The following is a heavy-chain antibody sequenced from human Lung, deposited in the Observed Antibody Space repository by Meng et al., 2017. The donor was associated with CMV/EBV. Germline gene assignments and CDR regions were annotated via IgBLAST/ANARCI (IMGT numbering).Heavy chain of an antibody. J-gene: IGHJ4*02. V-gene: IGHV6-1*01. D-gene: IGHD4-17*01. CDR2: TYYRSKWYN. Sequence: SCAISGDSVSSNSAAWNWIRQSPSRGLEWLGRTYYRSKWYNDYAVSVKTRITINPDTSKNQFSLQLNSVTPEDTAVYYCAREGPTVTPFDYWGQGXLVTVSS. CDR3: AREGPTVTPFDY. CDR1: GDSVSSNSAA.